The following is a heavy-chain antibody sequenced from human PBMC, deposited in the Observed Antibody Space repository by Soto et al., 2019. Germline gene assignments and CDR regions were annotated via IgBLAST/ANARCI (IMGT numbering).Heavy chain of an antibody. CDR2: VDASGNT. J-gene: IGHJ5*02. D-gene: IGHD3-22*01. V-gene: IGHV4-4*07. CDR1: GHSISADY. CDR3: ARDVGGSVVPHWFDP. Sequence: QVQLQESGPGLVKASETLSLSCTVSGHSISADYWSWIRQPPGKRLEWIGRVDASGNTNYNPSLKSRVTMSVDTSKNQFLLKVRSVSVADTAMYFCARDVGGSVVPHWFDPWGQGALVTVSS.